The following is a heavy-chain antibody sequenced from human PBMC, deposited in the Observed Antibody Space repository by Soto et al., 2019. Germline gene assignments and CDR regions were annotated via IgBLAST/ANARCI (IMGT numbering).Heavy chain of an antibody. CDR1: GASISSGGYY. Sequence: QVQLQESGPGLVKPSQTLSLTCTVSGASISSGGYYWSWIRQHPGKGLEWIGYIYYSGSTYYNPSLQSRITISMDTSKNQFSLKLSSVTAADTVVYYCAKGDKWESLLDYWGQGTLVTVSS. CDR3: AKGDKWESLLDY. D-gene: IGHD1-26*01. CDR2: IYYSGST. V-gene: IGHV4-31*03. J-gene: IGHJ4*02.